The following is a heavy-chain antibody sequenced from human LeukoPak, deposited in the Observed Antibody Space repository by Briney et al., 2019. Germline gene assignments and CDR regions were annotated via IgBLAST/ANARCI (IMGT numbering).Heavy chain of an antibody. Sequence: GGSLRLSCAASGFTFSTYSMNWVRQAPGKGLEWVSYITSSSNTVYYADSVKGRFTVSRDNATNSLYLQMNSLRAEDTAVYYCARDRDMVQGVDYWGQGTLVTVSS. CDR1: GFTFSTYS. V-gene: IGHV3-48*01. J-gene: IGHJ4*02. CDR2: ITSSSNTV. CDR3: ARDRDMVQGVDY. D-gene: IGHD3-10*01.